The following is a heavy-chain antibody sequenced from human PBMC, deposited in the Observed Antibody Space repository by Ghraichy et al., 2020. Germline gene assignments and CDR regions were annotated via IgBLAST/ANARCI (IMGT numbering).Heavy chain of an antibody. CDR2: TYYRSKWYN. CDR3: ARDSSVGDGRNPCFDF. D-gene: IGHD5-24*01. J-gene: IGHJ4*02. Sequence: SQTLSLTCAISGDSVSSNSGAWNWIGQSPSRGLEWLGRTYYRSKWYNDYALSVKSRITINPDTSKNQFSLQLNSVTLEDTAVYYCARDSSVGDGRNPCFDFWGQGTLVTVSS. V-gene: IGHV6-1*01. CDR1: GDSVSSNSGA.